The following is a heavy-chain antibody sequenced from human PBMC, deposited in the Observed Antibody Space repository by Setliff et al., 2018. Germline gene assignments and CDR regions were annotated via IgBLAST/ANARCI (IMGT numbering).Heavy chain of an antibody. CDR1: GFTFGDYA. J-gene: IGHJ3*01. D-gene: IGHD3-3*01. V-gene: IGHV3-73*01. CDR3: VRHMTYYDFWRGYYSTSDAFHV. CDR2: IRTKANSYAT. Sequence: PGGSLRLSCTTSGFTFGDYAITWVRQASGKGLEWVGRIRTKANSYATAYATSVQDRFTISRHDSESTTYLQMNGLKTEDTAVYYCVRHMTYYDFWRGYYSTSDAFHVWGQGTMVTVS.